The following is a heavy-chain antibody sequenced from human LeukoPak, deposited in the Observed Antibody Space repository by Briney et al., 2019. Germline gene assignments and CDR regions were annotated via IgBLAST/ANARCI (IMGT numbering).Heavy chain of an antibody. Sequence: PGGSLRLSCAASGFTFSDYSMNWVRQAPGKGLEWVSFISSSSSYIYYADSGRGRFTISRDDAKNSLYLQMNSLRAEDTAVYYCARSNSGTYYFDGWFDPWGQGTLVTVSS. V-gene: IGHV3-21*01. J-gene: IGHJ5*02. CDR3: ARSNSGTYYFDGWFDP. D-gene: IGHD3-10*01. CDR2: ISSSSSYI. CDR1: GFTFSDYS.